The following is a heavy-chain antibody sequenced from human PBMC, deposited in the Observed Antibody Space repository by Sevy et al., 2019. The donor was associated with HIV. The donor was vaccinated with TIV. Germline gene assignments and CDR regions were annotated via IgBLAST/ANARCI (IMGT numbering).Heavy chain of an antibody. Sequence: GGSLRLSCAASGFTFSSYAMHWVRQAPGKGLEWVAVISYDGSNKYYAASVKGRFTISRDNSKNTLYLQMNSLRAEDTAVYYCARDRRYYDSSGYYFAYWGQGTLVTVSS. V-gene: IGHV3-30-3*01. CDR1: GFTFSSYA. CDR3: ARDRRYYDSSGYYFAY. D-gene: IGHD3-22*01. J-gene: IGHJ4*02. CDR2: ISYDGSNK.